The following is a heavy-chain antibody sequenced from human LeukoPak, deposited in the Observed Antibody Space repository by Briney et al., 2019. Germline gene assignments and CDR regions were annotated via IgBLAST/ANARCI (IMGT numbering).Heavy chain of an antibody. V-gene: IGHV1-2*06. J-gene: IGHJ4*02. D-gene: IGHD1-26*01. CDR2: INANGGGT. CDR3: ARDVSSTPNWEFDY. CDR1: GYTFADYF. Sequence: GASVKVSCKASGYTFADYFIHWVRQAPGQGLEWMGRINANGGGTEYEQKFQGRVTMTRDTSISTAYVEVNWLISDDTAIYYCARDVSSTPNWEFDYWGQGTLVTVSS.